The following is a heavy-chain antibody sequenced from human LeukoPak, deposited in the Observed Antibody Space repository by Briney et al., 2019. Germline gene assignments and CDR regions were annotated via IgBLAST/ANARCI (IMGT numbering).Heavy chain of an antibody. CDR1: GFTVSSNY. Sequence: GGSLRLSCAASGFTVSSNYMSWVRQAPGKGLEWVSVIYSGGSTYYADSVKGRFTISRDNSKNTLYLQMNSLRAEDTAVYYCARSPPEIIAAAGSFDYWGQGTLVTVSS. J-gene: IGHJ4*02. D-gene: IGHD6-13*01. CDR3: ARSPPEIIAAAGSFDY. V-gene: IGHV3-66*02. CDR2: IYSGGST.